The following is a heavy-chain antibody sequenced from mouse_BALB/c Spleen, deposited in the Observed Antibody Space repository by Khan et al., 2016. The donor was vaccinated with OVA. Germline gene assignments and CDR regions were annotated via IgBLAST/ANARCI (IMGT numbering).Heavy chain of an antibody. V-gene: IGHV9-3-1*01. J-gene: IGHJ4*01. D-gene: IGHD2-10*01. CDR2: INTYTGEP. CDR1: GYTFTNYG. CDR3: ARPPYFSYVMVY. Sequence: QIQLVQSGPELKKPGETVKISCKASGYTFTNYGMNWVKQTPGQGLKWMGWINTYTGEPTYVDDFKGRFAFSLETSASTAYLQINNLKNEDTATYFGARPPYFSYVMVYWGRETSIPVSS.